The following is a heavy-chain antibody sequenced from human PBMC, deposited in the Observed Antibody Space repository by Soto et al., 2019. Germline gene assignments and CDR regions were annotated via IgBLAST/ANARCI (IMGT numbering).Heavy chain of an antibody. D-gene: IGHD3-22*01. CDR2: MNPNSGNT. CDR1: GYTFTSYD. CDR3: ARIREGFLSSGYNNWFDP. V-gene: IGHV1-8*01. J-gene: IGHJ5*02. Sequence: QVQLVQSGAEVKKPGASVKVSCKASGYTFTSYDINWVRQATGQGLEWMGWMNPNSGNTGYAQKFQGRVTMTRNTSISTAYMELSSLRSEDTAVYYCARIREGFLSSGYNNWFDPWGQGTLVTVSS.